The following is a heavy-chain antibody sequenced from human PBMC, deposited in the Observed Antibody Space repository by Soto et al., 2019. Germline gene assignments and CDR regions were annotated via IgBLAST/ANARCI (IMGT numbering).Heavy chain of an antibody. CDR1: GFTFSSYG. CDR3: AKSGPGTFSSYYYGMDV. Sequence: PGGSLRLSCAASGFTFSSYGMHWVRQAPGKGPEWVAVISYDGSNKYYADSVKGRFTISRDNSKNTLYLQMNSLRAEDTAVYYCAKSGPGTFSSYYYGMDVWGQGTTVTVSS. V-gene: IGHV3-30*18. CDR2: ISYDGSNK. D-gene: IGHD3-16*01. J-gene: IGHJ6*02.